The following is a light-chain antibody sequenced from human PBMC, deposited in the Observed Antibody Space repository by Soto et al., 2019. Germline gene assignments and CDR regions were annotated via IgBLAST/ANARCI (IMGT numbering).Light chain of an antibody. V-gene: IGLV2-14*03. J-gene: IGLJ2*01. CDR1: SSDVGAYND. CDR3: GSYTTSGSVV. CDR2: DVN. Sequence: QSALTQPASVSGSPGQSIAISCIGTSSDVGAYNDVSWYQQHPCKAPKLVIYDVNNRPSGVSNRFSGSKSGNTASLAISGLQAEDEAEYYCGSYTTSGSVVFGGGTQLTVL.